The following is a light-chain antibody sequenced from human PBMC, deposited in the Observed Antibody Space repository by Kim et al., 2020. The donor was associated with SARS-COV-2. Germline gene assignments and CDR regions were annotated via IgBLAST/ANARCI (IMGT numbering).Light chain of an antibody. J-gene: IGKJ2*01. CDR2: GAS. CDR3: QQYGRTPYT. CDR1: QSVINNY. V-gene: IGKV3-20*01. Sequence: PGERASLSCRASQSVINNYLAWYQQKPGQAPRLLIYGASSRATGTPDRFSGSGSGTDFTLTVSRLEPEDFAVYYCQQYGRTPYTFGQGTKLE.